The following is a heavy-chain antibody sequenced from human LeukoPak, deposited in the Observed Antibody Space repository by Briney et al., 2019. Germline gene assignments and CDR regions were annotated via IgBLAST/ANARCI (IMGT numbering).Heavy chain of an antibody. V-gene: IGHV4-39*07. CDR3: ARPSRFTYYYGSGSHWFDP. Sequence: SETLSLTCTVSGDSISSSKSYWGWIRQPPGKGLEWIGSIYYSGNTYYNPSLKSRVTISVDTSKNQFSLKLSSVTAADTAVYYCARPSRFTYYYGSGSHWFDPWGQGTLVTVSS. D-gene: IGHD3-10*01. J-gene: IGHJ5*02. CDR1: GDSISSSKSY. CDR2: IYYSGNT.